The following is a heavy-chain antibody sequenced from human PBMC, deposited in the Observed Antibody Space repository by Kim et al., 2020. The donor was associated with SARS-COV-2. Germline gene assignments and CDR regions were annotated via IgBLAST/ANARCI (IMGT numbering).Heavy chain of an antibody. V-gene: IGHV3-30-3*01. Sequence: GGSLRLSCAASGFTFSSYTMHWVRQAPGEGLEWVAVMSSDGNNKYYADSVKGRFTISRDNSKNTLYLQMNSLRAEDTAVYYCARPYSSGWSYGRDVWGQGSTVTVSS. CDR1: GFTFSSYT. D-gene: IGHD6-19*01. CDR2: MSSDGNNK. J-gene: IGHJ6*02. CDR3: ARPYSSGWSYGRDV.